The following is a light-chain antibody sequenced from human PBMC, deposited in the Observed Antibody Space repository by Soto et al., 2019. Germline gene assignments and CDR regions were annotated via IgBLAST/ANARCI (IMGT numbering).Light chain of an antibody. CDR3: GSWDSSLSAYV. V-gene: IGLV1-51*01. CDR1: SSNIGGNS. Sequence: QSVLTQPPSVAAAPGQKVTISCSGSSSNIGGNSVSWYQQLPGTAPKLLIYDDNKRPSGIPDRFSGSKSGTSATLGITGFQTGDEADYYCGSWDSSLSAYVFGTGTKV. CDR2: DDN. J-gene: IGLJ1*01.